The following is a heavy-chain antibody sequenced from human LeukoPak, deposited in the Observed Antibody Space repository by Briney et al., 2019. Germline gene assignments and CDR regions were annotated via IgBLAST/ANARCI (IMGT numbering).Heavy chain of an antibody. J-gene: IGHJ4*02. V-gene: IGHV4-59*01. CDR2: IYYSGST. CDR1: GGSISSYY. Sequence: SETLSLTCTVSGGSISSYYWSWIRQPPGKGLEWIGYIYYSGSTNYNPSLKSRVTISVDTSKNQFSLKLSSVTAADTAVYYCARVEITIFGVVIPGAFDYWGQGTLVTVSS. D-gene: IGHD3-3*01. CDR3: ARVEITIFGVVIPGAFDY.